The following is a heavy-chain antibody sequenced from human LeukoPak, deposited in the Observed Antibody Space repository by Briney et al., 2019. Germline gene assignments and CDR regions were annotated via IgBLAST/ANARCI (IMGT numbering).Heavy chain of an antibody. V-gene: IGHV3-15*01. CDR3: TTEGSGNYYGSGSSYYYYGMDV. CDR1: GFTFSNAW. Sequence: GGSLRLSCAASGFTFSNAWMSWVRQAPGKGLEWVGRIKSKTDGGTTGYAAPVKGRFTISRDDSKNTLYLQMNSLKTEDTAVYYCTTEGSGNYYGSGSSYYYYGMDVWGKGTTVTVSS. CDR2: IKSKTDGGTT. J-gene: IGHJ6*04. D-gene: IGHD3-10*01.